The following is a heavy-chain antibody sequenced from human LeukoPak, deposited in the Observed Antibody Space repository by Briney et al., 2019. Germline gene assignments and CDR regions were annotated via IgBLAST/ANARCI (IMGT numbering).Heavy chain of an antibody. CDR3: ARGRGYCSGGSCYRARFPFDY. Sequence: SETLSLTCAVYGGSFSGYYWSWIRQPPGKGLEWIGEINHSGSTNYNPSLKSRVTISVDTSKNQFSLKLSSVTAADTAVYYCARGRGYCSGGSCYRARFPFDYWGRGTLVTVSS. J-gene: IGHJ4*02. D-gene: IGHD2-15*01. CDR1: GGSFSGYY. CDR2: INHSGST. V-gene: IGHV4-34*01.